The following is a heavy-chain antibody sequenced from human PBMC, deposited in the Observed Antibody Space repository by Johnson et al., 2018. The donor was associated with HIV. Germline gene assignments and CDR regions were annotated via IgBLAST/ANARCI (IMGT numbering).Heavy chain of an antibody. J-gene: IGHJ3*01. V-gene: IGHV3-72*01. CDR1: GFTFTDHY. D-gene: IGHD2-8*01. CDR2: IRNKANSYTT. Sequence: VQLVESGGGLVLPGGSLRLSCAVSGFTFTDHYMDWVRQAPGKGLEWVGRIRNKANSYTTEYAASVKGRFTILRDDSKNSLYLQMNSLKTEDTAVYYCARRTLGGYCTNGICPINAFDVWGQGTMVTV. CDR3: ARRTLGGYCTNGICPINAFDV.